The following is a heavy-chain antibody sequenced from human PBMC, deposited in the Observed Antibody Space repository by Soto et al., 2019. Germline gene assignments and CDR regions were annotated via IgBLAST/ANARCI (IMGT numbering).Heavy chain of an antibody. V-gene: IGHV1-24*01. J-gene: IGHJ4*02. CDR3: ATAWAVQTGHMY. Sequence: VASVKVSCKVSGYTLTELSIHWVRQAPGKWLEWMGGFDPEDGETIYAQKFQGRVTMTEDTSTDTAYTELSSLRSEDTAGYFCATAWAVQTGHMYWGKGTLVTFSS. D-gene: IGHD3-9*01. CDR2: FDPEDGET. CDR1: GYTLTELS.